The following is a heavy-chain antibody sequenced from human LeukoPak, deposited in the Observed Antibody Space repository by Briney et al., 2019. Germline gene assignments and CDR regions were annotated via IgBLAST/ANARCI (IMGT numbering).Heavy chain of an antibody. J-gene: IGHJ6*02. CDR2: ISGGSAYT. V-gene: IGHV3-21*05. CDR3: ARDQRFGGLPPDYYYGMDV. Sequence: PGGSLRLSCAASGFTFSTYTMNWVRQAPGKGLEWVSYISGGSAYTNYADSVKGRFTISRDNAKNSLYLQMDSLRVEDTAVYYCARDQRFGGLPPDYYYGMDVWGQGTTVTVSS. CDR1: GFTFSTYT. D-gene: IGHD3-10*01.